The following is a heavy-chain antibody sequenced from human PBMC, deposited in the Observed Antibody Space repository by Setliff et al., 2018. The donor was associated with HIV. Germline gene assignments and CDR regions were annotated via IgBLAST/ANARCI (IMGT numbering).Heavy chain of an antibody. Sequence: SETLSLTCTVSGGSISSGNYYWTWIRQHPGKGLEWIGNIYNSGSTDYSPSLISRVMISKDTVKNQFSLKLSSVSAADTAVYYCARAMYSSRSGFYYYGMDVWGQGTTVTVSS. V-gene: IGHV4-31*03. J-gene: IGHJ6*02. D-gene: IGHD6-13*01. CDR2: IYNSGST. CDR3: ARAMYSSRSGFYYYGMDV. CDR1: GGSISSGNYY.